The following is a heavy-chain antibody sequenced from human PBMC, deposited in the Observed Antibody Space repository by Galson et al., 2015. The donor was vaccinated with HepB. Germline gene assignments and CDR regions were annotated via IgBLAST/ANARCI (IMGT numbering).Heavy chain of an antibody. D-gene: IGHD3-10*01. Sequence: QSGAEVKKPGESLKISCKGSGYSFSNYWIGWVRQMPGKGLEWMGIIYPGDSHTRYSPAFQGQVTFSADKSISTAYLQWSSLKASDTALYYCARHLDNYYGSGNHYKGRSNWFDPWGQGTLVTVSS. J-gene: IGHJ5*02. V-gene: IGHV5-51*01. CDR3: ARHLDNYYGSGNHYKGRSNWFDP. CDR1: GYSFSNYW. CDR2: IYPGDSHT.